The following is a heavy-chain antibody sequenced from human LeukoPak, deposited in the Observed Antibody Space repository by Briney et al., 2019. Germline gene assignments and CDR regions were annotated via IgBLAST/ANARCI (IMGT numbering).Heavy chain of an antibody. V-gene: IGHV1-2*02. CDR3: ARVNRRGTNWFDP. CDR2: INSNSGGT. J-gene: IGHJ5*02. CDR1: GYTFTGYY. Sequence: ASVKVSCKASGYTFTGYYMHWVRQAPGQGLEWMGWINSNSGGTNYAQKFQGRVTMTRDTSISTAYMELSRLRSDDTAVYYCARVNRRGTNWFDPWGQGTLVTVSS. D-gene: IGHD1-14*01.